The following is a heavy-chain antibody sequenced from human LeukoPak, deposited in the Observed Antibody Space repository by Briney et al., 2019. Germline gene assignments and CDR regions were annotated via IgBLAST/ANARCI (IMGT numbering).Heavy chain of an antibody. CDR3: ARGDSSSWYYFDY. J-gene: IGHJ4*02. Sequence: ASVKVSCKASGYTFTGYYMHWVRQAPGQGLEWMGWINPNSGGTNYAQKFQGRVTVTRDTSISTAYMELSRLRSDDTAVCYCARGDSSSWYYFDYWGQGTLVTVSS. V-gene: IGHV1-2*02. CDR1: GYTFTGYY. D-gene: IGHD6-13*01. CDR2: INPNSGGT.